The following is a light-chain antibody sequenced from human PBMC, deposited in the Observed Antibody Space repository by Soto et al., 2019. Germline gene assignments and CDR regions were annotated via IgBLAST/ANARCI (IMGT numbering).Light chain of an antibody. Sequence: QSVLTQPPSVSAAPGQKVTTSCSGSSSNIGGNSVSWYQQLPGTAPKLLIYDDDKRPSGIPDRFSGSKSGTSATLDITGFQTGDEADYYCGSWDSSLSAYVFATGTKVTVL. J-gene: IGLJ1*01. CDR2: DDD. CDR1: SSNIGGNS. CDR3: GSWDSSLSAYV. V-gene: IGLV1-51*01.